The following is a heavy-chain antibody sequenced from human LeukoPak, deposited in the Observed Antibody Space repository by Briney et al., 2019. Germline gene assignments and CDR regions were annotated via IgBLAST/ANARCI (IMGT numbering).Heavy chain of an antibody. CDR3: ARAVQELSALDY. V-gene: IGHV1-69*13. J-gene: IGHJ4*02. Sequence: SVKVSCKASGGTFSSYAISWVRQAPGQGLEWMGGIIPIFGTANYAQKFQGRVTITADESTSTAYMELSSLRSEDTAVYYCARAVQELSALDYWGQGTLVTVSS. CDR1: GGTFSSYA. CDR2: IIPIFGTA. D-gene: IGHD1-7*01.